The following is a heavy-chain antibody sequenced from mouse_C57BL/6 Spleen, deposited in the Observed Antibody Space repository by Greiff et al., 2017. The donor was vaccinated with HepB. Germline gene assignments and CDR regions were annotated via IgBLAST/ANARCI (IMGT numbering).Heavy chain of an antibody. CDR3: ARDYYGSSYDNWYFDV. CDR1: GYTFTSYW. CDR2: IDPNSGGT. Sequence: QVQLQQPGAELVKPGASVKLSCKASGYTFTSYWMHWVKQRPGRGLEWIGRIDPNSGGTKYNEKFKSKATLTVDKPSSTAYMQLSSLTSEDSAVYYCARDYYGSSYDNWYFDVWGTGTTVTVSS. D-gene: IGHD1-1*01. J-gene: IGHJ1*03. V-gene: IGHV1-72*01.